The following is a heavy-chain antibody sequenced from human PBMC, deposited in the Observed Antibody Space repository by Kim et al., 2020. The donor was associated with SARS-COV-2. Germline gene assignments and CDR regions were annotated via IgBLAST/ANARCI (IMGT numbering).Heavy chain of an antibody. Sequence: ASVKVSCKASGYTFTGYYMHWVRQAPGQGLEWMGWINPNSGGTNYAQKFQGRVTMTRDTSISTAYMELSRLRSDDTAVYYCARSGGWLDPRRDLDYWGQGTLVTVSS. V-gene: IGHV1-2*02. D-gene: IGHD3-10*01. CDR2: INPNSGGT. CDR3: ARSGGWLDPRRDLDY. CDR1: GYTFTGYY. J-gene: IGHJ4*02.